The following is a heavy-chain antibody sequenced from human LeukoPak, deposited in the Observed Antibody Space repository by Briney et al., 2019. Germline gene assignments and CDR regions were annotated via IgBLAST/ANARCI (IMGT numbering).Heavy chain of an antibody. CDR3: AKEPGDQWLASYNWFDP. CDR2: ISSSGSTI. V-gene: IGHV3-11*01. Sequence: PGGSLRLSCAASGFTFSDYYMSWIRQAPGKGLEWVSYISSSGSTIYYADSVKGRFTISRDNAKNSLYLQMNSLRAEDTAVYYCAKEPGDQWLASYNWFDPWGQGTLVTVSS. CDR1: GFTFSDYY. J-gene: IGHJ5*02. D-gene: IGHD6-19*01.